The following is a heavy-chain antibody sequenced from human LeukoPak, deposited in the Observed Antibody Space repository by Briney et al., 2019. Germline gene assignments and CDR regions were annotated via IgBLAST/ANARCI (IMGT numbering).Heavy chain of an antibody. Sequence: SETLSLTCAVYGGSFSGYYWSWIRQPPGKGLEWIGEINHSGSTNYNPSLKSRVTISVDTSKNQFSLKLSSVTPEDTAVYYCVRDNKGIAVSAAFDIWGQGTMVTVSS. CDR3: VRDNKGIAVSAAFDI. CDR1: GGSFSGYY. D-gene: IGHD6-19*01. J-gene: IGHJ3*02. V-gene: IGHV4-34*01. CDR2: INHSGST.